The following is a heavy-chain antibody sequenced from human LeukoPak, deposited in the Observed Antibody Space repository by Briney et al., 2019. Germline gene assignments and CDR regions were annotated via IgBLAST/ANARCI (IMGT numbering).Heavy chain of an antibody. V-gene: IGHV3-11*04. CDR3: ARDPGWIQLYSFDY. Sequence: GGSLRLSCAASGFTFSDHYMSWIRQAPGKGLEWVSYISSSGSTIYYADSVKGQFTISRDNAKNSLYLQMNSLRAEDTAVYYCARDPGWIQLYSFDYWGQGTLVTVSS. CDR1: GFTFSDHY. CDR2: ISSSGSTI. D-gene: IGHD5-18*01. J-gene: IGHJ4*02.